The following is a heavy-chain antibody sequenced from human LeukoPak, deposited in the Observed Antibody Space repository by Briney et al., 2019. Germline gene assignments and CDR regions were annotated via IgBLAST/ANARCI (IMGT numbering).Heavy chain of an antibody. V-gene: IGHV3-33*01. CDR2: IWYDGSNK. Sequence: GGSLRLSCAASGFTFSSYGMHWVRQAPGKGLEWVAVIWYDGSNKYYADSVKGRFTISRDNSKNTLYLQMNSLRAEDTAVYYCASGTIVGARGADNWGQGTLVTVSS. CDR1: GFTFSSYG. CDR3: ASGTIVGARGADN. D-gene: IGHD1-26*01. J-gene: IGHJ4*02.